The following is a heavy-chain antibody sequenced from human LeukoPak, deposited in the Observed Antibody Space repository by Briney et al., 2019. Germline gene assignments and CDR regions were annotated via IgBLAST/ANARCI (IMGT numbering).Heavy chain of an antibody. J-gene: IGHJ4*02. Sequence: PSETLSLTCTVSGGYISSYYWSWIRQPPGKGLEWIGYIFNSGSTNYNPSLKSRVTISVDTSKNQFSLKLSSVTAADTPVYFCALGDCSSTSCYVFDYWGQGTLVTVSS. CDR1: GGYISSYY. V-gene: IGHV4-59*01. D-gene: IGHD2-2*01. CDR3: ALGDCSSTSCYVFDY. CDR2: IFNSGST.